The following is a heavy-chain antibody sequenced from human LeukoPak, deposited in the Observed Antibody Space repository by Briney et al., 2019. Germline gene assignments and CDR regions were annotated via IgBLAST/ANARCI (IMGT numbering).Heavy chain of an antibody. D-gene: IGHD4-17*01. CDR3: AREGISSYGDYYFDY. CDR2: IYSGGST. Sequence: GGSLRLSCAASGFTVSSNYMSWVRRAPGKGLEWVSVIYSGGSTYYADSVKGRFTISRDNSKNTLYLQMNSLRAEDTAVYYCAREGISSYGDYYFDYWGQGTLVTVSS. CDR1: GFTVSSNY. J-gene: IGHJ4*02. V-gene: IGHV3-53*01.